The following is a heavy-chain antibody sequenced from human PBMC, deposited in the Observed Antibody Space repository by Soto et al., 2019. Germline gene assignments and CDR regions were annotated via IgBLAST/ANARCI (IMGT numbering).Heavy chain of an antibody. V-gene: IGHV3-23*01. CDR2: IVGSGGAK. J-gene: IGHJ4*01. CDR1: GFTFNNYG. Sequence: EVLLLESGGGLVQRGGSLGLSCSVSGFTFNNYGMGWVRQAPGKGLEWVSSIVGSGGAKSYADSVKGRFTISRDNSRDTLYLHMSSLSAEDTAVYYWARRMVYGGDSFDNWGQGTPVTVSP. D-gene: IGHD2-21*02. CDR3: ARRMVYGGDSFDN.